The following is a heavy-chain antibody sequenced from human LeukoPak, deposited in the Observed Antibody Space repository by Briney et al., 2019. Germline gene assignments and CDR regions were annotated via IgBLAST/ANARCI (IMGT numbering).Heavy chain of an antibody. D-gene: IGHD5-24*01. V-gene: IGHV4-61*02. Sequence: SETLSFTCTVSGGSISSGSYYWSWIRQPAGKGLEWIGRIYTSGSTNYNPSLKSRVTISVDTSKNQFSLKLSSVTAADTAVYYCAKGGRDGYNYLGYWGQGTLVTVSS. J-gene: IGHJ4*02. CDR1: GGSISSGSYY. CDR2: IYTSGST. CDR3: AKGGRDGYNYLGY.